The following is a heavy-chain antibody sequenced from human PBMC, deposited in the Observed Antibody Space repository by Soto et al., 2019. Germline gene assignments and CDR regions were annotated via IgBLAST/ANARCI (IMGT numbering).Heavy chain of an antibody. Sequence: SATLSLTSTFAGGPIFSHYWGWIRQPPGTGLEYIGYIYYSGSTNYNPSLKSRVTISVDMSREQFSLKLTSVTAADTAVYEGLRRNNMGESIFYIWGQVT. D-gene: IGHD3-16*01. V-gene: IGHV4-59*11. CDR1: GGPIFSHY. J-gene: IGHJ3*02. CDR2: IYYSGST. CDR3: LRRNNMGESIFYI.